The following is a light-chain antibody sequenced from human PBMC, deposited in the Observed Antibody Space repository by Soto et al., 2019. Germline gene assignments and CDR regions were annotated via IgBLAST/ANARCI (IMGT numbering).Light chain of an antibody. CDR3: QQYDNWPPLT. CDR1: QSVSSN. J-gene: IGKJ4*01. CDR2: GAS. V-gene: IGKV3D-15*01. Sequence: EVLMTQSPATLSLSPGERATLSCRASQSVSSNLAWYQQRRGQAPRLLIYGASSRATGIPARFSGSGSGTEFTLTISSLQSEDFAVYYWQQYDNWPPLTFGGGTKVEIK.